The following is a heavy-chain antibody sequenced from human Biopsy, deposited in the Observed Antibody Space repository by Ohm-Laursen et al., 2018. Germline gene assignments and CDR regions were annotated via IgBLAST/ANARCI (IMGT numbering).Heavy chain of an antibody. V-gene: IGHV3-23*01. Sequence: SLRLSCTASGVTFSSYAMSWVRQAPGKGLEWVSAITSSGDTTYYSDSVKGRFTISRDSSKNTLHLQMNGLRAEDTAVYYCAKDQGYYYDRSVYYYFDYWGQGTLVTVSS. D-gene: IGHD3-22*01. J-gene: IGHJ4*02. CDR2: ITSSGDTT. CDR1: GVTFSSYA. CDR3: AKDQGYYYDRSVYYYFDY.